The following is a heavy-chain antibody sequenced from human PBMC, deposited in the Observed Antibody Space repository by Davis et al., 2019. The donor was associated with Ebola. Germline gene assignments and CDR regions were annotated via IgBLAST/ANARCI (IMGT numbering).Heavy chain of an antibody. CDR2: INAGDGDT. D-gene: IGHD1-7*01. V-gene: IGHV1-3*01. CDR1: GYIFNNHP. Sequence: SVKVSCKASGYIFNNHPIHWVRQAPGQRPEWMGWINAGDGDTKFSHNFQGRVTFSRDTSASVAYMELSSLRSEDTAVYYCARDITGTTLLQYYYYGMDVWGQGTTVTVSS. CDR3: ARDITGTTLLQYYYYGMDV. J-gene: IGHJ6*02.